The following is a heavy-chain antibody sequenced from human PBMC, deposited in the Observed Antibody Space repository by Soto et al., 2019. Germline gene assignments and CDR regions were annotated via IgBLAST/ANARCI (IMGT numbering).Heavy chain of an antibody. CDR3: GRSCSGTCGWFDP. D-gene: IGHD2-15*01. V-gene: IGHV3-74*01. CDR2: IDSDGSST. J-gene: IGHJ5*02. Sequence: EVRLVESGGGLVQPGGSLRLSSAASGFTISGHWMPWGRQAPGKGLVWVSRIDSDGSSTTYADSAKGRFTISRDNANNTLFMQMNSLGVEDTAVYYCGRSCSGTCGWFDPWGQGTLVTVSS. CDR1: GFTISGHW.